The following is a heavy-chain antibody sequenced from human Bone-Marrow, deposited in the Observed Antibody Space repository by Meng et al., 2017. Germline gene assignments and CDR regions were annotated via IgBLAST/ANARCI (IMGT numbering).Heavy chain of an antibody. V-gene: IGHV5-51*01. J-gene: IGHJ6*02. D-gene: IGHD6-13*01. CDR2: IYPSDSET. CDR1: GYSFASYW. CDR3: ARLLLSSSGYEGYYYYYYGMDV. Sequence: KVSCKGSGYSFASYWSGWVRQMPGQGLEWMGIIYPSDSETRYRPSCQGQVPLSADKSISTAYLQWSSLKASDTAMYYCARLLLSSSGYEGYYYYYYGMDVWGQGTMVTVSS.